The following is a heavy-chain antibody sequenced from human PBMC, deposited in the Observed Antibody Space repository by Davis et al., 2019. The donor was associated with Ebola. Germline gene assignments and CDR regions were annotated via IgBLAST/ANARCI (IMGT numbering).Heavy chain of an antibody. V-gene: IGHV4-59*08. CDR1: GGSISSYY. CDR3: ARHTSYGGKTWFDP. D-gene: IGHD4-23*01. J-gene: IGHJ5*02. CDR2: IYYSGSTT. Sequence: MPSETLSLTCTVSGGSISSYYWSWIRQPPGKGLEWIGYIYYSGSTTNYNPSLKSRVTISVDTSENQFSLKLTSVTAADTAVYYCARHTSYGGKTWFDPWGQGTLVTVSS.